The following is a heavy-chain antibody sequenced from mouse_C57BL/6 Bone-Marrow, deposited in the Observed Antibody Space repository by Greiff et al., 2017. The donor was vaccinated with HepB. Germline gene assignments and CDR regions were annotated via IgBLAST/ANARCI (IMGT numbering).Heavy chain of an antibody. D-gene: IGHD2-1*01. J-gene: IGHJ1*03. Sequence: QVQLQQPGAELVKPGASVKLSCKASGYTFTSYWMHWVKQRPGRGLEWIGRIDPNRGGTKYNEKFKSKATLTVDKPSSTAYMQLSSLTSEDSAVYYCARRVYYGNHEGYFDVWGTGTTVTVSS. CDR1: GYTFTSYW. V-gene: IGHV1-72*01. CDR2: IDPNRGGT. CDR3: ARRVYYGNHEGYFDV.